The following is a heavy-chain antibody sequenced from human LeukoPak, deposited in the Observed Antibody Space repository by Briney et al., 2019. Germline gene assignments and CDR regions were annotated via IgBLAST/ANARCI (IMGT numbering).Heavy chain of an antibody. CDR3: AKDARRGFDYSNSLEY. V-gene: IGHV3-33*06. D-gene: IGHD4-11*01. CDR2: IWSDGTNK. CDR1: GFTFSHFG. Sequence: EGSMRLSCAASGFTFSHFGFHWVRQAPGKGLEWVAVIWSDGTNKYYGDSVKGRFIIQRDDSQKTVYLHMNRLRAEDTAIYYCAKDARRGFDYSNSLEYWGQGSLVSVSS. J-gene: IGHJ4*02.